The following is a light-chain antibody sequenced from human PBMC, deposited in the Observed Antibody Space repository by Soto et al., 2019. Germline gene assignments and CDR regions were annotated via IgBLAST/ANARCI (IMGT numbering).Light chain of an antibody. Sequence: DIQMTQSASSVSASVGDTVTITCRASQGLKFLAWYQQKPGKAPRLLIYEATNLQSGVPPRFSGSGSGTDFTLTISSLQPEDFATYFSQQATIFPITFGQGTRLEIK. CDR2: EAT. CDR1: QGLKF. V-gene: IGKV1-12*01. CDR3: QQATIFPIT. J-gene: IGKJ5*01.